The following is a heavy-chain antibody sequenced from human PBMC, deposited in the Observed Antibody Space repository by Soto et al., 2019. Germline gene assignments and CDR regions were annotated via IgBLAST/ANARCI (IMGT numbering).Heavy chain of an antibody. J-gene: IGHJ4*02. V-gene: IGHV3-21*01. CDR1: GFTFSSYS. CDR3: ASSSMAGYHSLDS. CDR2: ISSSSSYI. D-gene: IGHD6-19*01. Sequence: EVQLVESGGGLVKPGGSLRLSCAASGFTFSSYSMNWVRQAPGKGLEWVSSISSSSSYIYYADSVKGRFTISRDNAKNSLYLQMNSLRAEEPAVYYCASSSMAGYHSLDSWGQGTLVTVSS.